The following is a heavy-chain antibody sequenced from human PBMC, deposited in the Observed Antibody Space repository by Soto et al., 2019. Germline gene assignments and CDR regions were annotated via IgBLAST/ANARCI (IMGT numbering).Heavy chain of an antibody. CDR1: GGSITTYY. Sequence: QVQLQEWGPGLVKPSETLSLTCTVSGGSITTYYWSWIRQHAGKGLEWIGRIYSGGSTNYNPSLRSRVTVSVDMSKNQCSLKLSSVSAADTAVYYCAIGPGGFGELSLDYLGQGTMVTVSS. J-gene: IGHJ4*02. CDR2: IYSGGST. V-gene: IGHV4-4*07. D-gene: IGHD3-10*01. CDR3: AIGPGGFGELSLDY.